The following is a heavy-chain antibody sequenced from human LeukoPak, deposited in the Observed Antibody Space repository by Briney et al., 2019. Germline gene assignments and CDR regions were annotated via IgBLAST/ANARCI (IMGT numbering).Heavy chain of an antibody. CDR1: GYSISSSNY. V-gene: IGHV3-53*01. D-gene: IGHD3-22*01. Sequence: ETLSLTCAVSGYSISSSNYMSWVRQAPGKGLEWVSVIYSGGSTYYADSVKGRFTISRDNSKNTLYLQMNSLRAEDTAVYYCAKDQGYYDSSGYYSLDYWGQGTLVTVSS. CDR2: IYSGGST. CDR3: AKDQGYYDSSGYYSLDY. J-gene: IGHJ4*02.